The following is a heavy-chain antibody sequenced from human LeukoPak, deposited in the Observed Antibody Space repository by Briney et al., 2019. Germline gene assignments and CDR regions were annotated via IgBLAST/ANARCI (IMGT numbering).Heavy chain of an antibody. CDR3: ARRVGYNYGNFDY. J-gene: IGHJ4*02. CDR2: INTGNGNT. CDR1: GYTFTSYA. V-gene: IGHV1-3*03. D-gene: IGHD5-18*01. Sequence: ASVKVSCKASGYTFTSYAMHWVRQAPGQRLEWMGWINTGNGNTKYSQEFQGRVTITRDTSANTAYMELSSLRSEDMAVYYCARRVGYNYGNFDYWGQGTLVTVSS.